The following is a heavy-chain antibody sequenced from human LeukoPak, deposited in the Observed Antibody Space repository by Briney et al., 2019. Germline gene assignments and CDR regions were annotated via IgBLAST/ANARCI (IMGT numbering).Heavy chain of an antibody. V-gene: IGHV4-31*03. D-gene: IGHD3-10*01. CDR2: IYYSGTT. CDR1: GGSISSGPYH. Sequence: SQTLSLTRTVSGGSISSGPYHWSWIRQHPGKGLEWIGYIYYSGTTYYNPSLTSRVTMSVDTSKNQFSLKLSSLTAADTAVYYCARGYYYGSGSIHFDYWGQGTLVPVSS. J-gene: IGHJ4*02. CDR3: ARGYYYGSGSIHFDY.